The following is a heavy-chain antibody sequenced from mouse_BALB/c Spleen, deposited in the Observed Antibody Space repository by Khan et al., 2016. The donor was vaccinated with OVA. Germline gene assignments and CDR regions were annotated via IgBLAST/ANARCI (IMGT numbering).Heavy chain of an antibody. Sequence: QVQLKQSGPELKKPGETVRISCKASGYTFTTAGMQWVQKMPGKGLKWIGWINTHSGVPKYAEDFKGRFVFSLETSASTAYLQITNLKNEDTATYFCARGGAAFYRNDGGAMDSWGQGTSVNVSS. D-gene: IGHD2-14*01. CDR2: INTHSGVP. J-gene: IGHJ4*01. CDR3: ARGGAAFYRNDGGAMDS. V-gene: IGHV9-4*02. CDR1: GYTFTTAG.